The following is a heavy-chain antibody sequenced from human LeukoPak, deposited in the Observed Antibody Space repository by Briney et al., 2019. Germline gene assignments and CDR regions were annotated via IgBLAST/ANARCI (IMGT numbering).Heavy chain of an antibody. Sequence: MPGGSLRLSCAASGFTFSVYYMSWIRQAPGKGLEWVSYISSSGSTIYYADSVKGRFTISRDNAKNPLYLQMNSLRAEDTAVYYCARASGGGDCYADYWGQGTLVTVSS. CDR1: GFTFSVYY. V-gene: IGHV3-11*01. D-gene: IGHD2-21*02. CDR2: ISSSGSTI. J-gene: IGHJ4*02. CDR3: ARASGGGDCYADY.